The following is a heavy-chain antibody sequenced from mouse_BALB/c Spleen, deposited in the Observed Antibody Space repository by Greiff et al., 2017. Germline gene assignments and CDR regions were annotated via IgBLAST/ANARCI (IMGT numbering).Heavy chain of an antibody. V-gene: IGHV1-39*01. Sequence: VQLQQTGPELVKPGASVKISCKASGYSFTDYIMLWVKQSHGKSLEWIGNINPYYGSTSYNLKFKGKATLTVDKSSSTAYMQLNSLTSEDSAVYYCARSEIYDYFDYWGQGTTLTVSS. CDR3: ARSEIYDYFDY. J-gene: IGHJ2*01. CDR2: INPYYGST. D-gene: IGHD2-3*01. CDR1: GYSFTDYI.